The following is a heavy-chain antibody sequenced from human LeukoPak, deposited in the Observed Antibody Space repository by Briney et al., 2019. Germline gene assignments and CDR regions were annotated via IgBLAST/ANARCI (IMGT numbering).Heavy chain of an antibody. CDR1: GYTFTDYY. Sequence: ASVKVSCKASGYTFTDYYIHWVRQAPGQGLEWMGWINPNSGGTNYAQKFQGRVTMTRDTSISTVYMELSRLTSDDTAVYYCARSAQFSWELKALHYWGQGTLVTVSS. CDR2: INPNSGGT. D-gene: IGHD1-26*01. CDR3: ARSAQFSWELKALHY. V-gene: IGHV1-2*02. J-gene: IGHJ4*02.